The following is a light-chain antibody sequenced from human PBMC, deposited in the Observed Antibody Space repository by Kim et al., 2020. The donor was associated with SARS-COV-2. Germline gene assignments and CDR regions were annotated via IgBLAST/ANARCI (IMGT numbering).Light chain of an antibody. CDR1: SSNSGAGYD. V-gene: IGLV1-40*01. CDR2: GNS. CDR3: QSYDSSLSGGV. J-gene: IGLJ2*01. Sequence: QRVTLSCTGGSSNSGAGYDVHWYQQLPGTAPKLLIYGNSHRPSGVPDRFSGSKSGTSASLAISGLQAEDEADYYCQSYDSSLSGGVFGGGTQLTV.